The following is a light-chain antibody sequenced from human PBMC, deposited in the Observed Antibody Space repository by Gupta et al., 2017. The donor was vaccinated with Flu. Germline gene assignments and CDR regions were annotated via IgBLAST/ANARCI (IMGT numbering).Light chain of an antibody. V-gene: IGKV1-5*03. Sequence: DFQMPQSPSTLSASVGDRVTITCRASQSISSWLAWYQQKPGKAPKLLIYKASSLESGVPSRFSGSGSGTEFTLTISSLQPDDFATYYCQQYNSYRYTFGQGTKLEIK. CDR3: QQYNSYRYT. CDR1: QSISSW. J-gene: IGKJ2*01. CDR2: KAS.